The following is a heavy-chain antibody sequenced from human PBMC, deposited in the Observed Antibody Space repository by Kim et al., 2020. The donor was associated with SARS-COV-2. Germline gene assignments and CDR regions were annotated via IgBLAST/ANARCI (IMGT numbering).Heavy chain of an antibody. V-gene: IGHV4-4*07. Sequence: SETLSLTCTVSGGSISSYYWSWIRQPAGKGLEWIGRIYTSGSTNYNPSLKSRVTMSVDTSKNQFSLKLSSVTAADTAVYYCARGDISGSYGAGDAFDIWGQGTMVTVSS. CDR1: GGSISSYY. CDR2: IYTSGST. CDR3: ARGDISGSYGAGDAFDI. D-gene: IGHD1-26*01. J-gene: IGHJ3*02.